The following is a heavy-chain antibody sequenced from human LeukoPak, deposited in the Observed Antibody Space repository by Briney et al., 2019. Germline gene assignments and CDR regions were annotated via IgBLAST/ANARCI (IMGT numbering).Heavy chain of an antibody. Sequence: PETLSLTCAVYGGSFSGYYWSWIRQPPGKGLEWIGEINHSGSTNYNPSLKSRVTISVDTSKNQFSLKLSSVTAADTAVYYCARGLDDQGYWGQGTLVTVSS. CDR3: ARGLDDQGY. D-gene: IGHD3-16*01. CDR2: INHSGST. V-gene: IGHV4-34*01. CDR1: GGSFSGYY. J-gene: IGHJ4*02.